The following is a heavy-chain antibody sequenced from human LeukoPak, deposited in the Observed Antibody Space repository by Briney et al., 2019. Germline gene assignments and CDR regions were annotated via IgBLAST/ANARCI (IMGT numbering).Heavy chain of an antibody. J-gene: IGHJ3*02. CDR3: ATDTPLSGSYSRLIFDI. V-gene: IGHV5-51*01. CDR2: IYPGDSDT. Sequence: GESLKISCKGSGYSFTSYWIGWVRQMPGKGLEWMGIIYPGDSDTRYSPSFQGQVTISADKSISTAYLQWSSLKASDTAMYYCATDTPLSGSYSRLIFDIWGQGTMVTVSS. D-gene: IGHD1-26*01. CDR1: GYSFTSYW.